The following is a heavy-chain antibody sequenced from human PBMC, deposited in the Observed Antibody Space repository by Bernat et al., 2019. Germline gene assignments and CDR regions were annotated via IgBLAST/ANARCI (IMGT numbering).Heavy chain of an antibody. J-gene: IGHJ3*02. CDR2: IYYTGST. D-gene: IGHD3-10*01. CDR3: ARWESTLVPGAFDI. CDR1: GASISSSSYY. V-gene: IGHV4-39*01. Sequence: QLQLRESGPGLVKPSETLSLTCTVSGASISSSSYYWGWIRQPPGKGLEWIGSIYYTGSTYYSPSLKSRVTISVDTSKNQFSLKLISVTAADTAVYYCARWESTLVPGAFDIWGQGTMVTVSS.